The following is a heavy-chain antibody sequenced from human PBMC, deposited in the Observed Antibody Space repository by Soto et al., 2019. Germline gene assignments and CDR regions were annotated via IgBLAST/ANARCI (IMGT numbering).Heavy chain of an antibody. J-gene: IGHJ4*02. Sequence: QVQLVESGGGVVQPGRSLRLSCAASGFTFSSHSIQWVRQAPGKGLEWVAVKYYADSVKGRFTISRDNSKNTAYLQMHRLRAEDTAVFYCAREWSTSGDLDYWGQGPLVIVSS. V-gene: IGHV3-30*04. CDR3: AREWSTSGDLDY. D-gene: IGHD3-10*01. CDR2: K. CDR1: GFTFSSHS.